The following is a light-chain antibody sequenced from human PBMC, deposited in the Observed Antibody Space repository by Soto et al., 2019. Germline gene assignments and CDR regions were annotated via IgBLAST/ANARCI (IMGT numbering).Light chain of an antibody. CDR2: DVF. V-gene: IGLV2-8*01. CDR3: LSYAGSNNLV. CDR1: SSDVGTYNS. Sequence: QSALTQPPSASGSPGQSVTISCTGTSSDVGTYNSVSWYQHHPGKAPKLMIYDVFKRPSGVPDRFSGSKSGNTASLTVSGLQAEDEADYYCLSYAGSNNLVFGGGTKLTVL. J-gene: IGLJ2*01.